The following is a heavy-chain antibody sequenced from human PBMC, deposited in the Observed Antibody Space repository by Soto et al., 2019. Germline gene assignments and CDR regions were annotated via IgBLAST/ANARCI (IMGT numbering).Heavy chain of an antibody. CDR2: IWYDGSNK. D-gene: IGHD3-16*01. CDR3: ARDFRVTTFALNY. CDR1: GFTFSSYG. Sequence: GGSLRLSCAASGFTFSSYGMHWVRQAPGKGLEWVAVIWYDGSNKYYADSVKGRFTISRDNSKNTLYLQMNSLRAEDTAVYYCARDFRVTTFALNYWGQGTLVTVSS. J-gene: IGHJ4*02. V-gene: IGHV3-33*01.